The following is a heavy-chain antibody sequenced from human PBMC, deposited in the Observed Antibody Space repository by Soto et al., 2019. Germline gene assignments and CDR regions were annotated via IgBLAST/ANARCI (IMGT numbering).Heavy chain of an antibody. Sequence: SVKVSCKASGGTFSSYAISWVRQAPGQGLEWMGGIIPIFGTANYAQKFQGRVTITADESTSTAYMELSSLRSEDTAVYYCARSYDSSRYYYGDYYYYGMDVWGQGTRVTFSS. CDR3: ARSYDSSRYYYGDYYYYGMDV. J-gene: IGHJ6*02. CDR1: GGTFSSYA. V-gene: IGHV1-69*13. CDR2: IIPIFGTA. D-gene: IGHD3-22*01.